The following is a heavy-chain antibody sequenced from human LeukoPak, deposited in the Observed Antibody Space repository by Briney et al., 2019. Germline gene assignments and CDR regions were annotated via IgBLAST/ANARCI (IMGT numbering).Heavy chain of an antibody. CDR3: ARGQDTMVRGVYFDY. CDR2: IYHSGST. D-gene: IGHD3-10*01. V-gene: IGHV4-4*02. J-gene: IGHJ4*02. CDR1: GGSISSSNW. Sequence: SETLSLTCAVSGGSISSSNWWSWVRQPPGKGLEWIGEIYHSGSTNYNPSLKSRVTISVDKSKNQFSLKLSSVTAADTAVYYCARGQDTMVRGVYFDYWGQGTLVTVSS.